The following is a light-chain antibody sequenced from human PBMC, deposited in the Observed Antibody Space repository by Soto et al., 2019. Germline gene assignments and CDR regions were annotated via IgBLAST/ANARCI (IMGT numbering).Light chain of an antibody. J-gene: IGLJ2*01. Sequence: QSVLTQPPSVSAAAGQKVTISCSGSSSNTGKNLVSWFQHLPGTAPKLLIYDNNKRPSGIPDRFSGSKSGTSATLGITGLQTGDEADYYCGSWDSSLYAVVFGGGTKLTV. CDR3: GSWDSSLYAVV. CDR1: SSNTGKNL. CDR2: DNN. V-gene: IGLV1-51*01.